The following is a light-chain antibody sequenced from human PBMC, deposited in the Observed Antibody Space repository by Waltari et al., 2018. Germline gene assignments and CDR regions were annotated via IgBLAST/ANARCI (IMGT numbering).Light chain of an antibody. CDR3: MQSLQALWT. Sequence: DIVMTQSPLSLPVTPGAPASISCRSSQSLLHGNGYNYLDWYLQKPGQSPQLLIYLGSNRASGVPDRFSGSGSGTDFTLKISRVEAEDVGVYYCMQSLQALWTFGQGTKVEIK. CDR2: LGS. V-gene: IGKV2-28*01. J-gene: IGKJ1*01. CDR1: QSLLHGNGYNY.